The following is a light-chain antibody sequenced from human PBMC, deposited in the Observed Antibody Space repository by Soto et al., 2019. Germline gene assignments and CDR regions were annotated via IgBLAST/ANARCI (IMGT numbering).Light chain of an antibody. Sequence: DIQMTQSPSSLSASVGDRVTITCQASHDITNYVNWYQQKPGKAPKLVIYDASNLEIGVPSRFSGSRSGADFTFTXYXLXPXXXXXXXXXXYDXLPYTFGQGTKVEI. V-gene: IGKV1-33*01. CDR2: DAS. CDR3: XXYDXLPYT. J-gene: IGKJ2*01. CDR1: HDITNY.